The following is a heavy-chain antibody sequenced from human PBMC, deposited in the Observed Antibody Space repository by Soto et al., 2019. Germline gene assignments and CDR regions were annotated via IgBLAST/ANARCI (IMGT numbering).Heavy chain of an antibody. D-gene: IGHD6-13*01. Sequence: EVQLAESGGGLVQPGRSLRLSCAASGFTFDDYAMHWVRQAPGKGLEWVSGISWNSGTIGYADSVKGRFTISRDNAKNSLYLQMSSLRPEDTALYYCAKESSGSLWFDPWGQGALVTVSS. V-gene: IGHV3-9*01. CDR2: ISWNSGTI. CDR3: AKESSGSLWFDP. CDR1: GFTFDDYA. J-gene: IGHJ5*02.